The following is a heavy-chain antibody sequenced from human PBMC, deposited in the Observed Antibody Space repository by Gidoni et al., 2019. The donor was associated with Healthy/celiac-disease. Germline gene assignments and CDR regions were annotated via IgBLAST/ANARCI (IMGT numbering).Heavy chain of an antibody. Sequence: QLQLQESGPGLVKPSEPLSLTCTVPGGSISSSRYYWGWIRQPPGKGLEWIGSIYYSGSTYYNPSLKSRVTISVDTSKNQFSLKLSSVTAADTAVYYCASGSGWYGPGDYWGQGTLVTVSS. CDR3: ASGSGWYGPGDY. CDR2: IYYSGST. J-gene: IGHJ4*02. CDR1: GGSISSSRYY. D-gene: IGHD6-19*01. V-gene: IGHV4-39*01.